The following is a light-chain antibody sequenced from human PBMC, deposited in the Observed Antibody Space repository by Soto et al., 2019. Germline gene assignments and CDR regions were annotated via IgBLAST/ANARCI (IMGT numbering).Light chain of an antibody. CDR1: QNINNY. CDR2: DAS. Sequence: DIRLTQSPSSLSVSVGERVTITCEGGQNINNYLKWYQQKPGGAPTLLIYDASNLEAGVPSSFRGSASGTYFPFTISRLPPEDTATYYCQQYENIPTFGQGTRLEIK. J-gene: IGKJ5*01. CDR3: QQYENIPT. V-gene: IGKV1-33*01.